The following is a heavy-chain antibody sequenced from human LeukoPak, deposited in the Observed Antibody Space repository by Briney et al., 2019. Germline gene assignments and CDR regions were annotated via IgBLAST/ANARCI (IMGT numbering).Heavy chain of an antibody. CDR1: GFTFSSYA. CDR3: AKGSSGSFYSHFDY. J-gene: IGHJ4*02. Sequence: GGSLRLSCAASGFTFSSYAMNWVRQAPGKGLEWVSAISGSGDSTYCADSVKGRFTISRDNSKNTLYLQMNSLRAEDTAVYYCAKGSSGSFYSHFDYWGQGTLVTVSS. D-gene: IGHD3-10*01. CDR2: ISGSGDST. V-gene: IGHV3-23*01.